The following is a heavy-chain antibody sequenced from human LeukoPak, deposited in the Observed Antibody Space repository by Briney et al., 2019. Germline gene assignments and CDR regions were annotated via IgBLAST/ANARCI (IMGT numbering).Heavy chain of an antibody. V-gene: IGHV3-48*01. Sequence: GGSLRLSCAASGFTFSSYSMNWVRQAPGKVLEWVSYITSGSSTIYYADSVKGRFTISRDNAKNSLYLQMKSLRAEDTAVYYCARYSGGYLDYWGQGTLVTASS. CDR3: ARYSGGYLDY. D-gene: IGHD1-26*01. J-gene: IGHJ4*02. CDR1: GFTFSSYS. CDR2: ITSGSSTI.